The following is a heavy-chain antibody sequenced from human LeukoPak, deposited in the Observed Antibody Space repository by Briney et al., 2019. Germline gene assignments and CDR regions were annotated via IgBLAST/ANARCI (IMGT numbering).Heavy chain of an antibody. Sequence: GESLKISCAASGFTFSSYAMHWVRQAPGKGLEYVSAISSNGGSTHYANSVKGRFTISRDNSKNTLYLQMGSLRAEDMAVYYCARSGSGSYTNQRHFDYWGQGTLVTVSS. V-gene: IGHV3-64*01. J-gene: IGHJ4*02. D-gene: IGHD1-26*01. CDR1: GFTFSSYA. CDR2: ISSNGGST. CDR3: ARSGSGSYTNQRHFDY.